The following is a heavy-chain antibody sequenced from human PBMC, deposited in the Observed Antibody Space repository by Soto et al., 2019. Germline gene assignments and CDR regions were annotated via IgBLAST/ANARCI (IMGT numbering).Heavy chain of an antibody. CDR1: GFTFSGSA. CDR2: IRSRGNGYAT. CDR3: VRHAEESDFDPVAH. D-gene: IGHD2-21*02. J-gene: IGHJ4*02. V-gene: IGHV3-73*02. Sequence: EVQLVESGGGVVQPGGSLKVSCAASGFTFSGSAVHWVRQASGKGLEWVGRIRSRGNGYATATAASVKGRFTVSRDDAKSTAYLQMNSLEIEDTAVYYCVRHAEESDFDPVAHWGQGTLVTVSS.